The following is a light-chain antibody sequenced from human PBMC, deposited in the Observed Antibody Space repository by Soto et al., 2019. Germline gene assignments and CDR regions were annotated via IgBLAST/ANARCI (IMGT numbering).Light chain of an antibody. CDR3: LQDYDYPWA. CDR2: GAS. V-gene: IGKV1-6*01. J-gene: IGKJ1*01. CDR1: QGIRND. Sequence: AIQMTQSPSSLSASVGDRVTITCLASQGIRNDLGWYQQKPGKAPKLLIYGASTLQSGVPSRFSGSGSGTHFTLTISSLQPEDFATYYCLQDYDYPWAFGQGTKVDI.